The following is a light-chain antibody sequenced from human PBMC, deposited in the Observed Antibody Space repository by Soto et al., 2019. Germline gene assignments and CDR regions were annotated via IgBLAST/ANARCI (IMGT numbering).Light chain of an antibody. CDR3: RLYTIENPYV. J-gene: IGLJ1*01. Sequence: QSVLTQPPSVSGSPGQSVTISCTGTSTDFVSYNRVSWYQQPPGTAPKLMIYEVSKRPSGVPDRFSGSKSGNTASLTISGTPAEYEADYQGRLYTIENPYVFFTGSMITAL. CDR1: STDFVSYNR. CDR2: EVS. V-gene: IGLV2-18*01.